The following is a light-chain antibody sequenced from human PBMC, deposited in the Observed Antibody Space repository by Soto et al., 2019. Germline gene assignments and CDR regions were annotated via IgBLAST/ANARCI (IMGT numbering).Light chain of an antibody. CDR2: DVS. V-gene: IGKV3-11*01. J-gene: IGKJ5*01. CDR1: QGVTTN. Sequence: IVMTPSPDTPSVSPGGRATLTCRAGQGVTTNFAWYQQKSGQSPRLLIYDVSIRATGVPARFSGSGSGTDFTLTVSSLEPEDSAVYYCQQRSNWPPITFGQGTRLEIK. CDR3: QQRSNWPPIT.